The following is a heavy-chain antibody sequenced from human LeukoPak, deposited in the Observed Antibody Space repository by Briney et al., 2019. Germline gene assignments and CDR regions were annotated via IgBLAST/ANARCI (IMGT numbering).Heavy chain of an antibody. CDR3: ARLRWQLVGPYFDY. V-gene: IGHV4-59*01. D-gene: IGHD6-13*01. CDR2: IYSSGNT. Sequence: SETLSLTCSFSGDSISTYYWSWIRQSPGKGLEWIGHIYSSGNTDYNSSLKSRVTISVDTSRSQFSLRLGSVTATDTAVYYCARLRWQLVGPYFDYWGQGILVTVSS. CDR1: GDSISTYY. J-gene: IGHJ4*02.